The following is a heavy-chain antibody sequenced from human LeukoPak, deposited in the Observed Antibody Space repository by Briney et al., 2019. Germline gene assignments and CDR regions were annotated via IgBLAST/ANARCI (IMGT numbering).Heavy chain of an antibody. D-gene: IGHD5-24*01. Sequence: GGSLRLSCAASVFTFSSYGMHWVRQAPGKGLEWVAVIWYDGSNKYYADSVKGRFTISRDNSKNTLYLQMNSLRAEDTAVYYCARPRRDGYNYGDAFDIWGQGTMVTVSS. CDR3: ARPRRDGYNYGDAFDI. V-gene: IGHV3-33*01. J-gene: IGHJ3*02. CDR2: IWYDGSNK. CDR1: VFTFSSYG.